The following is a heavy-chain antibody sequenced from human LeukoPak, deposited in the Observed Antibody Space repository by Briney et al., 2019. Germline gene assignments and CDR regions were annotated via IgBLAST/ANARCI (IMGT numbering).Heavy chain of an antibody. J-gene: IGHJ4*02. V-gene: IGHV4-34*01. CDR3: AREGYSYDSSGYSNY. D-gene: IGHD3-22*01. CDR1: GGSFSGYY. CDR2: INHSGST. Sequence: SETLSLTCAVYGGSFSGYYWSWIRQPPGKGLEWIGGINHSGSTNYNPSLKSRVTISVDTSKNQFSLKLSSVTAADTAVYYCAREGYSYDSSGYSNYWGQGTLVTVSS.